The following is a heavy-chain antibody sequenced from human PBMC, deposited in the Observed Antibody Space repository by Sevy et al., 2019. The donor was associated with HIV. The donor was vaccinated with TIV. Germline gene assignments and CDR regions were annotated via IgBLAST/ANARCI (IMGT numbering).Heavy chain of an antibody. D-gene: IGHD3-10*01. V-gene: IGHV3-23*01. J-gene: IGHJ4*02. CDR1: GFTFGSYA. Sequence: GGSLRLSCAASGFTFGSYAMSWVRQGPGEGLEWVSTIGGSGGSTYYADSVKGRFTISRDNSKNTLYLQMSSLRAEDTAVYYCAEHMARGLIITPLDYWGQGTLVTVSS. CDR3: AEHMARGLIITPLDY. CDR2: IGGSGGST.